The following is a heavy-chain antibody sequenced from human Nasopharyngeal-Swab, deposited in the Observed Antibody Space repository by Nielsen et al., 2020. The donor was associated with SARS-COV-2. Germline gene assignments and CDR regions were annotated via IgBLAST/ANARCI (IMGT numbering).Heavy chain of an antibody. V-gene: IGHV1-46*01. D-gene: IGHD3-10*01. CDR2: INPSGGST. Sequence: SVKVSCKASGYTFTSYYMHWVRQAPGQGLEWMGIINPSGGSTSYAQKFQGRVTMTRDTSTSTVYMELSSLRSEDTAVYYCAKDEMIRGVIGGSYFDSWGQGTLVTVSS. CDR1: GYTFTSYY. J-gene: IGHJ4*02. CDR3: AKDEMIRGVIGGSYFDS.